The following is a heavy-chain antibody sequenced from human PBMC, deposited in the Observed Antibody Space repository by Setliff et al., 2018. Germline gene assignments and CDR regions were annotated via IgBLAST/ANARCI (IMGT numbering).Heavy chain of an antibody. Sequence: GGSLRLSCAASGFTFSSYGMHWVRQAPGKGLEWVAVIWYDGTNKYYADSVKGRFTISRDNSKNTLYLQMNSLRAEDTAVDYCASYCSGTSCPFDYWGQGTLVTVSS. J-gene: IGHJ4*02. CDR2: IWYDGTNK. CDR3: ASYCSGTSCPFDY. D-gene: IGHD2-2*01. CDR1: GFTFSSYG. V-gene: IGHV3-33*01.